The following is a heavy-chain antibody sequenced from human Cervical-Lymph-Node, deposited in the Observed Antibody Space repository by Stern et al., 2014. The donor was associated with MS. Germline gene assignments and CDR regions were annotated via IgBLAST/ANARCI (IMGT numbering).Heavy chain of an antibody. CDR2: IIPIFGTV. CDR3: AREVPGDFYFDY. J-gene: IGHJ4*02. Sequence: VQLVESGAEVKKPGSSVKVSCKASGGTFSSYAISWVRQAPGTGLEWMGGIIPIFGTVHYAQNFQGRVTITADKSTSTAYMELSSLRYEDTAVYYCAREVPGDFYFDYWGQGTLVTVSS. V-gene: IGHV1-69*06. CDR1: GGTFSSYA. D-gene: IGHD4-17*01.